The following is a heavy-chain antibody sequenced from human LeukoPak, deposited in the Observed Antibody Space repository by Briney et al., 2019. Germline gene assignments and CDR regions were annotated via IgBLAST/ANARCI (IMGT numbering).Heavy chain of an antibody. CDR3: ARDSPSYYGSGSYIFDY. CDR1: GGSISSGGYY. CDR2: IYYSGST. D-gene: IGHD3-10*01. Sequence: SETLSLTCTVSGGSISSGGYYWSWIRQHPGKGLEWIVYIYYSGSTYYNPSLKSRVTISVDTSKNQFSLKLSSVTAADTAVYYCARDSPSYYGSGSYIFDYWGQGTLVTVSS. V-gene: IGHV4-31*03. J-gene: IGHJ4*02.